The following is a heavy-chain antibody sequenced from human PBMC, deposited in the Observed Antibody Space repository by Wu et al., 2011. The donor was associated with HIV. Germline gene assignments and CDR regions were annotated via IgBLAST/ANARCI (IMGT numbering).Heavy chain of an antibody. CDR2: FIPMFATT. J-gene: IGHJ4*02. V-gene: IGHV1-69*06. CDR1: GGSFSSYA. D-gene: IGHD1-26*01. CDR3: ARGGVVGAPFDY. Sequence: QVQLVQSGPEVKKPGSSLKVSCKASGGSFSSYAISWVRQAPGQGLEWMGIFIPMFATTYYAPKFQGGVRITAXKSTSTVYMELSSLRSEDTAIYYCARGGVVGAPFDYWGPGNPWSPSPQ.